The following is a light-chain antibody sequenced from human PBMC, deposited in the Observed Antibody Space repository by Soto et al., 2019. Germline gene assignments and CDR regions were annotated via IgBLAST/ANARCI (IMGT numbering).Light chain of an antibody. CDR2: KAS. CDR3: QQYSDNWT. Sequence: DIQTTQSPSTLSASVGDRVTITCRASQSISNWLARYQQKPGTAPNLLIYKASTLQSGVPSRFSGSGSGTEFTLTISSLQPDDSATYYCQQYSDNWTFGQGTKVDTK. V-gene: IGKV1-5*03. CDR1: QSISNW. J-gene: IGKJ1*01.